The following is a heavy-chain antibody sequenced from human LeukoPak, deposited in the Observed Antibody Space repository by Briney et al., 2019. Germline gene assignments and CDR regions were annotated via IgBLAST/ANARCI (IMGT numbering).Heavy chain of an antibody. Sequence: GGSLRLSCAASGFTFSSYAMSWVRQAPGKGLEWVSSISGSGGSTYYADSVKGRFTISRDNSKNTLYLQMNSLRAEDTAVYYCAKGPLLRFKGYYGMDVWGQGTTVTVSS. J-gene: IGHJ6*02. V-gene: IGHV3-23*01. CDR1: GFTFSSYA. CDR2: ISGSGGST. CDR3: AKGPLLRFKGYYGMDV. D-gene: IGHD3-3*01.